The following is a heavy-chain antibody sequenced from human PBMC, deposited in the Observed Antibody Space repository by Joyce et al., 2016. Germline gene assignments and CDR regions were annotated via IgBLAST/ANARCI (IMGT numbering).Heavy chain of an antibody. CDR3: ARHYYDSSGDAFDI. CDR1: GDSVSNKNYY. V-gene: IGHV4-39*01. Sequence: QLHLLESGPGLLKPSETLSLTCTVSGDSVSNKNYYWGWIRQPPGRGLEWIESINYSGSTYYNPSLKSRVTISVDTSNNQFSLSLTSVIAADTAVYFCARHYYDSSGDAFDIWGPGTTVTVSS. J-gene: IGHJ3*02. CDR2: INYSGST. D-gene: IGHD3-22*01.